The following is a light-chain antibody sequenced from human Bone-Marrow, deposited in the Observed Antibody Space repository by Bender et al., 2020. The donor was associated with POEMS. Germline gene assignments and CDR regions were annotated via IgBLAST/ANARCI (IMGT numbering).Light chain of an antibody. V-gene: IGLV1-44*01. Sequence: QSVLTQPPSASGTPGQRVTISCSGGSSNIGAHAVNWYQHLPGAAPRLLIYTNYERPSGIPDRFSGSKSGTSASLAISGLQSEDEADYYCAVWDDSLNGWVFGGGTKLTVL. CDR3: AVWDDSLNGWV. J-gene: IGLJ3*02. CDR2: TNY. CDR1: SSNIGAHA.